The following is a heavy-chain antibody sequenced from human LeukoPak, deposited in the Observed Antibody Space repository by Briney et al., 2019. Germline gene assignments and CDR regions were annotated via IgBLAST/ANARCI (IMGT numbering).Heavy chain of an antibody. CDR1: GYLFTAYY. J-gene: IGHJ4*02. D-gene: IGHD6-13*01. CDR2: FNPNTADT. Sequence: ASVRVSCKASGYLFTAYYIHWVRQAPGQGLEWMGWFNPNTADTYSTQKFQGRVTMTRDTSISTVYMELTSLRSDDTAVYYCARDLASSWDAVDYWGQGTLVTVSS. V-gene: IGHV1-2*02. CDR3: ARDLASSWDAVDY.